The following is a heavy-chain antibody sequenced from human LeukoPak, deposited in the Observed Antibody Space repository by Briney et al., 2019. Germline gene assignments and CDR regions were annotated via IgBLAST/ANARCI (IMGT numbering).Heavy chain of an antibody. J-gene: IGHJ4*02. CDR2: ISYDGSNK. V-gene: IGHV3-30*18. CDR3: AKGGSYYDYVWGSYRTYYFDY. D-gene: IGHD3-16*02. CDR1: GFTFSSYW. Sequence: GGSLRLSCAASGFTFSSYWMHWVRQAPGKGLVWMAIISYDGSNKYYADSVKGRFTISRDNSKNTLYLQMNSLRAEDTAVYYCAKGGSYYDYVWGSYRTYYFDYWGQGTLVTVSS.